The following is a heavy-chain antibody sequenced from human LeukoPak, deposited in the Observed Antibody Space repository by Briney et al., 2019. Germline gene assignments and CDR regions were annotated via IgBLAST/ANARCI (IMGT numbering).Heavy chain of an antibody. D-gene: IGHD2-15*01. CDR3: ARDLGVAATSNWFDP. Sequence: SETLSLTCNVSGGSITSNSYYWGWIRQPPGKGLEWLGNIYYTGTTFYNPSFKSRVTISVDTFNNQFSLRLSSVTAADTAVYYCARDLGVAATSNWFDPWGQGTLVTVSS. V-gene: IGHV4-39*07. CDR2: IYYTGTT. J-gene: IGHJ5*02. CDR1: GGSITSNSYY.